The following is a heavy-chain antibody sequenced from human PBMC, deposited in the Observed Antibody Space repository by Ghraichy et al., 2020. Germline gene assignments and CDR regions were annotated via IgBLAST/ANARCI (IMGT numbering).Heavy chain of an antibody. CDR1: GFTVSNNY. V-gene: IGHV3-66*01. D-gene: IGHD2-8*01. Sequence: GGSLRLSCAASGFTVSNNYMTWVHQAPGKGLEWVSLIYSGGSTNYADSVKGRFTISRDNSKNTVYLQMNSLRAEDTAVYYCARGGGVNAGYWGQGTLVTVS. CDR2: IYSGGST. J-gene: IGHJ4*02. CDR3: ARGGGVNAGY.